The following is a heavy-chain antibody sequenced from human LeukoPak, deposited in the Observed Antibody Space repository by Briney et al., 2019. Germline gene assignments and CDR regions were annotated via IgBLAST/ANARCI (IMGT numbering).Heavy chain of an antibody. CDR2: IFYSGTT. CDR3: ASHRYSGSYYDDY. Sequence: PSETLSLTCTVSGGSISSSGYYWGWIRQPPGKGLEWIGYIFYSGTTNYNPSLKSRVSMSVDTSKNQYSLKLSSVTAADTAVYYCASHRYSGSYYDDYWGQGTLVTVSS. V-gene: IGHV4-61*05. D-gene: IGHD1-26*01. CDR1: GGSISSSGYY. J-gene: IGHJ4*02.